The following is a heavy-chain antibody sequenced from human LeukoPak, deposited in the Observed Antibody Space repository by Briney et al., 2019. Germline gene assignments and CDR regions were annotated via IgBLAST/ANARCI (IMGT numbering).Heavy chain of an antibody. CDR1: VFTFAQYI. Sequence: GGPLRLSCAASVFTFAQYIMHGLRQAPGRGLEGVCHITWDGVTTHYADAVKVRLTISRDNTKNSLYLKMKSPRIDDSALYYCAKDFGNYRGFDFWGQGTLVTVSS. CDR2: ITWDGVTT. CDR3: AKDFGNYRGFDF. J-gene: IGHJ4*02. V-gene: IGHV3-43*01. D-gene: IGHD3-22*01.